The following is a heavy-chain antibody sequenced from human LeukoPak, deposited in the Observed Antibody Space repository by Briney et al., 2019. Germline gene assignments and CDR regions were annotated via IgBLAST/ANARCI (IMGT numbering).Heavy chain of an antibody. D-gene: IGHD3-22*01. CDR2: IYPGDSDT. CDR3: ARSFRFVDYYDSSGYFGRSAFDI. CDR1: GYSFTSYW. J-gene: IGHJ3*02. Sequence: GESLKISCKGSGYSFTSYWIGWVRQMPGKGLEWMGIIYPGDSDTRYSPSFQGQVTISADKSISTAYLQWSSLKASGTAMHYCARSFRFVDYYDSSGYFGRSAFDIWGQGTMVTVSS. V-gene: IGHV5-51*01.